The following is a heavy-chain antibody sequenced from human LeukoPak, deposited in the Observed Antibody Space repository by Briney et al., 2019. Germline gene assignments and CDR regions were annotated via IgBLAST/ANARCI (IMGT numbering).Heavy chain of an antibody. CDR3: ATLFYYWSGKDYFYMDV. J-gene: IGHJ6*03. CDR1: GLSSSRYW. Sequence: PGGSLRLSCAASGLSSSRYWMSWVRQAPGKGLEWVANIKQDGSEKYYVDSVKGRFTISRDNAKNSLYLQMNSLRAEDTAVYYCATLFYYWSGKDYFYMDVWGKGTTVTVSS. CDR2: IKQDGSEK. V-gene: IGHV3-7*01. D-gene: IGHD3-3*01.